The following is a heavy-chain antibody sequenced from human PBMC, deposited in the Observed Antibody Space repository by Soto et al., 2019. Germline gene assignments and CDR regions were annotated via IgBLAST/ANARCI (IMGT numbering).Heavy chain of an antibody. Sequence: SLRRSCAASGFTFISYAMHWVRQAPGKGLEWVAVISYDGSNKYYADSVKGRFTISRDNSKNTLYPQMNSLRAEDTAVYYCARPWLSDSSGLLGDDALDIWGQGTMVTVSS. V-gene: IGHV3-30-3*01. CDR3: ARPWLSDSSGLLGDDALDI. CDR2: ISYDGSNK. J-gene: IGHJ3*02. D-gene: IGHD3-22*01. CDR1: GFTFISYA.